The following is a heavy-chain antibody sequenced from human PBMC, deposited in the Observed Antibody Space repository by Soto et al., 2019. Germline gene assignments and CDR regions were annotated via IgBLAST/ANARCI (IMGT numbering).Heavy chain of an antibody. CDR1: GFTFSSYA. CDR2: MSGSGGTA. J-gene: IGHJ4*02. Sequence: EVQLLESGGGLVQPGGSLRLSCAASGFTFSSYAMSWVRQAPGKGLEWVSGMSGSGGTAYYRDSGKGRFTISRDNSKQTLYLQMNSLRAEDTALYYCAKGPIFGVENIYDYWGQGTLATVSS. CDR3: AKGPIFGVENIYDY. V-gene: IGHV3-23*01. D-gene: IGHD3-3*01.